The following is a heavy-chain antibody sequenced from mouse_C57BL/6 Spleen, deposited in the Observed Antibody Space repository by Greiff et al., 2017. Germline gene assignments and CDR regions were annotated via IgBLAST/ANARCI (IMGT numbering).Heavy chain of an antibody. D-gene: IGHD2-1*01. J-gene: IGHJ2*01. Sequence: VQLQQSGAELVRPGASVKLSCKASGYTFTDYYINWVKQRPGQGLEWIARIYPGSGNTYYNEKFKGKATLTAEKSSSTAYMHLSSLTSEDSAVYFCARGGGNYGFDYWCQGTTLTVSS. CDR2: IYPGSGNT. CDR1: GYTFTDYY. V-gene: IGHV1-76*01. CDR3: ARGGGNYGFDY.